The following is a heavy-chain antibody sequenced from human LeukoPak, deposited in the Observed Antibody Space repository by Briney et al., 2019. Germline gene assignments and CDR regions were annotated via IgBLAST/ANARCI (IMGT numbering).Heavy chain of an antibody. J-gene: IGHJ5*02. D-gene: IGHD6-19*01. Sequence: PGGSLRLSCAASGFTFSSYDMSWVRQAPGKGLEWVSAISGSGGSTYYADSVKGRFTISRDNSKNTLYLQMNSLRVEDTAVYYCAVVSSSGWRPTHLNWFDPWGQGTLVTVSS. CDR1: GFTFSSYD. CDR2: ISGSGGST. V-gene: IGHV3-23*01. CDR3: AVVSSSGWRPTHLNWFDP.